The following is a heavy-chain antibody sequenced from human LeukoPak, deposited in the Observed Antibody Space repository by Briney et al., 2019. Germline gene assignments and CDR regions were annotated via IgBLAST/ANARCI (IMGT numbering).Heavy chain of an antibody. D-gene: IGHD3-22*01. J-gene: IGHJ4*02. V-gene: IGHV1-46*01. CDR1: GYTFTRYY. CDR2: INPSGGST. CDR3: VRDYDSSGYFDY. Sequence: ASVKVSCKASGYTFTRYYMHWVRQAPGQRLGWMGIINPSGGSTRYAQKFQGRVTMTRDTSTSTVYMELSSLRSEDTAAYDCVRDYDSSGYFDYWGQGTLVTVSS.